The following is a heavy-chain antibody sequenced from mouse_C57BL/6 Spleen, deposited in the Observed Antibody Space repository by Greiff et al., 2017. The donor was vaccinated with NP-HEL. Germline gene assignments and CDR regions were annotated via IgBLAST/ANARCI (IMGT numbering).Heavy chain of an antibody. D-gene: IGHD2-1*01. CDR1: GYTFTSYW. J-gene: IGHJ4*01. CDR2: INPSNGGT. V-gene: IGHV1-53*01. CDR3: ARTGTLLYAMDY. Sequence: QVQLQQPGTELVKPGASVKLSCKASGYTFTSYWMHWVKQRPGQGLEWIGNINPSNGGTNYNEKFQSKATLTVDKSSSTAYMQLSSLTSEDSAVYYCARTGTLLYAMDYWGQGTSVTVSS.